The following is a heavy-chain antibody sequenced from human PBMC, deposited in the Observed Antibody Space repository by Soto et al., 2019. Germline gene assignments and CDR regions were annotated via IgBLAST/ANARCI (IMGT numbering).Heavy chain of an antibody. J-gene: IGHJ4*02. D-gene: IGHD6-19*01. Sequence: QVQLQESGPGLVRPSETLSLTCTVSGVSISSGSFYCNWIRQPPGKGLEWIGYVDGTGSTNYSTSPKSRVSVSKDTSRNQFSLKLTSVTAADTAVYYGARSDSSGHRSELDYWGQGPLVTVSS. CDR2: VDGTGST. CDR1: GVSISSGSFY. V-gene: IGHV4-61*01. CDR3: ARSDSSGHRSELDY.